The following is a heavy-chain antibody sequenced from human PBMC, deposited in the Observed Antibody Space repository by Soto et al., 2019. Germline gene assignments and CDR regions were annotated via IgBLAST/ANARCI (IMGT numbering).Heavy chain of an antibody. Sequence: QVQLVESGGGVVQPGRSLRLSCAASGFTFSSYGMHWVRQAPGKGLEWVAVISYDGSNKYYADSVKGRFTISRDNSKNTLYLQMNNLRAEDTAVYYCAKESEGGSYVPGVDYWGQGTLVTVSS. J-gene: IGHJ4*02. CDR2: ISYDGSNK. V-gene: IGHV3-30*18. CDR1: GFTFSSYG. D-gene: IGHD1-26*01. CDR3: AKESEGGSYVPGVDY.